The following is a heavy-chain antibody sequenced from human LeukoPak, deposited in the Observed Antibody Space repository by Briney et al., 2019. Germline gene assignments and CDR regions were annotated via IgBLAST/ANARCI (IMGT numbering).Heavy chain of an antibody. CDR3: TTDPTTVVTPWYFDY. D-gene: IGHD4-23*01. V-gene: IGHV3-15*01. Sequence: GGPLRLSCAASGFTFSNAGMSWVRQPPGKGLKGFARIKRKTDGGTTDYAAPVKGRFTISRDDSKNTLYLQMNSLKTEDTAVYYCTTDPTTVVTPWYFDYWGQGTLVTVSS. CDR1: GFTFSNAG. J-gene: IGHJ4*02. CDR2: IKRKTDGGTT.